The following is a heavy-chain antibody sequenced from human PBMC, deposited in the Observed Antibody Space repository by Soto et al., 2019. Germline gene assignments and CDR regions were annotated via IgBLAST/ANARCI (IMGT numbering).Heavy chain of an antibody. J-gene: IGHJ4*02. CDR1: EGTCSSLT. Sequence: PSVKVSWKAFEGTCSSLTISWMSKDPGQGLEWMGRIIPILGIANYAQKFQGRVTITADKSTSTAYMELSSLRSEDTAVYYSASGYGDYGRVYWCRGTRFTVSS. CDR2: IIPILGIA. CDR3: ASGYGDYGRVY. D-gene: IGHD4-17*01. V-gene: IGHV1-69*02.